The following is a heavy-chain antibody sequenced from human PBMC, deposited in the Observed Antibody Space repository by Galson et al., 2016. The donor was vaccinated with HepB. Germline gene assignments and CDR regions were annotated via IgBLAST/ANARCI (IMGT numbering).Heavy chain of an antibody. J-gene: IGHJ4*02. Sequence: CAISGDSVSTNSAAWVWIRQSPSRGLEWLGRTHYRSKWYNDYAVSVKGRITINADTSENQFSLQLNSVTPEDTALYYCARARWGSLDSWGQGTLVTVSS. CDR3: ARARWGSLDS. V-gene: IGHV6-1*01. CDR2: THYRSKWYN. CDR1: GDSVSTNSAA. D-gene: IGHD2-21*01.